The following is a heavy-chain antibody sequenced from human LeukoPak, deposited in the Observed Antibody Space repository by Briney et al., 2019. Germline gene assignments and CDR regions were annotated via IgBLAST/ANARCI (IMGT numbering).Heavy chain of an antibody. CDR3: AKLGGFYYYYYMDV. CDR1: GFTFSSYA. V-gene: IGHV3-23*01. Sequence: GGSLRLSCAASGFTFSSYAMSWVRQAPGKGLEWVPAISGSGGSTYYADSVKGRFTISRDNSKNTLYVQMNSLRAEGTAVYYCAKLGGFYYYYYMDVWGKGTTVTVSS. CDR2: ISGSGGST. J-gene: IGHJ6*03. D-gene: IGHD3-16*01.